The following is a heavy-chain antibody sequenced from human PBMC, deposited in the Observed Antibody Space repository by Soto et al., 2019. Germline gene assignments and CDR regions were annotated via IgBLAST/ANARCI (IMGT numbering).Heavy chain of an antibody. CDR1: GGSFSGYY. CDR2: INHSGST. J-gene: IGHJ5*02. D-gene: IGHD2-15*01. Sequence: SETLSLTCAVYGGSFSGYYWSWIRQPPGKGLEWIGEINHSGSTNYNPSLKSRVTISVDTSKNQFSLKLSSVTAADTAVYYCARSIGGCSGGSCYSLANWFDPWGQGTLVTVSS. CDR3: ARSIGGCSGGSCYSLANWFDP. V-gene: IGHV4-34*01.